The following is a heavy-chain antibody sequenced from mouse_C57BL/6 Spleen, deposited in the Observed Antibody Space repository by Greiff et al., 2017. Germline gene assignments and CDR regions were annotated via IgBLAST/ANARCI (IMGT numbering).Heavy chain of an antibody. V-gene: IGHV1-69*01. Sequence: VQLQQPGAELVMPGASVKLSCKASGYTFTSYWMHWVKQRPGQGLEWIGEIDPSDSYTNYNQKFKGKSTLTVDKSSSTAYMQLSSLTSEDSAVYYCARGTHGYFDYWGQGTTLTVSS. CDR3: ARGTHGYFDY. CDR2: IDPSDSYT. CDR1: GYTFTSYW. J-gene: IGHJ2*01. D-gene: IGHD2-14*01.